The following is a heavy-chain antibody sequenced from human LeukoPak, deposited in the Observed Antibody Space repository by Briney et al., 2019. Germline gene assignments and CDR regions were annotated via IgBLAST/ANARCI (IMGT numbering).Heavy chain of an antibody. J-gene: IGHJ6*02. CDR3: ATPYGTGSYYYGMDV. Sequence: GESLKISCKGSGYSFTSYWIGWVRRMPGKGLEWMGIIYPGDSDTRYSPFFQGQVTISADKSISTAYLQWSSLKASDTAMYYCATPYGTGSYYYGMDVWGQGTTVTVSS. CDR1: GYSFTSYW. D-gene: IGHD3/OR15-3a*01. V-gene: IGHV5-51*01. CDR2: IYPGDSDT.